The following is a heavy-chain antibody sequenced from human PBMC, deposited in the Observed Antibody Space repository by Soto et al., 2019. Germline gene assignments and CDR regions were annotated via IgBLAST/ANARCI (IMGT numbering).Heavy chain of an antibody. D-gene: IGHD6-19*01. CDR3: ARLSSGWPYYFDY. J-gene: IGHJ4*02. Sequence: QLQLQESRPGPVKPSETLSLTCTVSGGSISSSSYYWGWIRQPPGKGLEWIGSIYYSGSTYYNPSLKSRVTISVDTSKNQFSLKLSSVTAADSAVYYCARLSSGWPYYFDYWGQGTLVTVSS. V-gene: IGHV4-39*01. CDR2: IYYSGST. CDR1: GGSISSSSYY.